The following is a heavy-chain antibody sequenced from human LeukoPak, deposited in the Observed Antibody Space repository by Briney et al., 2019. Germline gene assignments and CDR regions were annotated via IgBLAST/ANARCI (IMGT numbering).Heavy chain of an antibody. CDR3: ATGSPVISYSYYFDY. Sequence: SETLSLTWTVSGGSTISIYWGWDRQPARKGLEWVGRIYTSGSTNYNPSLKSRVTMSLDTSKNQFSLKLRSVTAADTAVYYSATGSPVISYSYYFDYWVRGTLVTVSS. V-gene: IGHV4-4*07. CDR1: GGSTISIY. D-gene: IGHD5-18*01. CDR2: IYTSGST. J-gene: IGHJ4*02.